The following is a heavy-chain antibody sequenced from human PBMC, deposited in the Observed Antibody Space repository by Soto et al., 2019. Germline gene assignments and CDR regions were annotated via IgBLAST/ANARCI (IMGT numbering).Heavy chain of an antibody. Sequence: GASVKVSCKASGYTFTSYDINWVRQATGQGLEWMGWMNPNSCNTGYAQKFQGRVTMTRNTSISTAYMELSSLRSEDTAVYYCASSDYYYYYMDVWGKGTTVTVSS. D-gene: IGHD3-10*01. CDR3: ASSDYYYYYMDV. J-gene: IGHJ6*03. CDR1: GYTFTSYD. CDR2: MNPNSCNT. V-gene: IGHV1-8*01.